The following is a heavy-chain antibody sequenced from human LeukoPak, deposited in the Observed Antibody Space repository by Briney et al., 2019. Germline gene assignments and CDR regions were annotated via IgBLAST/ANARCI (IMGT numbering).Heavy chain of an antibody. CDR1: GYSFTSYW. D-gene: IGHD2-15*01. CDR2: IYPGDSDT. CDR3: ARLGLACPTLSYYFDY. J-gene: IGHJ4*02. V-gene: IGHV5-51*01. Sequence: GESLKISCKGSGYSFTSYWIGWVRQMPGKGLEWMGIIYPGDSDTRYSPSFQGQVTISADKSISTAYLQWSSLKASDTAMYYCARLGLACPTLSYYFDYWGQGTLVTVSS.